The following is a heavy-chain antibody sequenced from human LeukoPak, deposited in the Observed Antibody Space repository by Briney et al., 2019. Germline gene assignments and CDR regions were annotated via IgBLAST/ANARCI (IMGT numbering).Heavy chain of an antibody. CDR3: ARGPDTAMEYYYYYYMDV. CDR2: IIPIFGTA. V-gene: IGHV1-69*06. D-gene: IGHD5-18*01. CDR1: GGTFSSYA. J-gene: IGHJ6*03. Sequence: GASVKVSCKASGGTFSSYAISWVRQAPGQGLEWMGGIIPIFGTANYAQKFQGRVTITADKSTSTAYMELSSLRSEDTAVYYCARGPDTAMEYYYYYYMDVWGKGTTVTVSS.